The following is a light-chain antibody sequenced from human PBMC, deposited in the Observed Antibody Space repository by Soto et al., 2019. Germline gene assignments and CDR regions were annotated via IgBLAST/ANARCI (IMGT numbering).Light chain of an antibody. V-gene: IGLV2-14*03. J-gene: IGLJ2*01. CDR1: SSDVGGYNY. CDR2: DVS. CDR3: SSYTTSSTVL. Sequence: QSVLTQPASVSGSPGQSITISCTGTSSDVGGYNYVSWNQQHPGKAPKLMIYDVSNRPSGVSNRFSGSKSGNTASLTISGLQAEDEADYHCSSYTTSSTVLFGGGTKLTVL.